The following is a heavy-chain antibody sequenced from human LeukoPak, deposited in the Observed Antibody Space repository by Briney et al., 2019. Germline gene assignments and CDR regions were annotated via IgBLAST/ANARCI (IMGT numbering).Heavy chain of an antibody. V-gene: IGHV4-39*07. CDR2: IYYSGST. CDR3: ARERPSHYGGNSLGWYFDL. D-gene: IGHD4-17*01. Sequence: SETLSLTCTVSGGSISSSSYSWGWIRQPPGKGLEWIGSIYYSGSTYYNPSLKSRVTTSVNTSKNQLSLKLNSVTAADTAVYYCARERPSHYGGNSLGWYFDLWGRGTLVTVSA. CDR1: GGSISSSSYS. J-gene: IGHJ2*01.